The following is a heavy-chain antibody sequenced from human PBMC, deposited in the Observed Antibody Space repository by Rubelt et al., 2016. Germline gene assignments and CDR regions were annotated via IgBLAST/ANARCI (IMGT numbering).Heavy chain of an antibody. Sequence: QVQLQESGPGLVKPSETLSLTCSVSGGSLNNYYWNWIRQPAGTGLEWIGRVYSSGSTNYNPSLKSRLALSVDTSKNQFSLKLSAVTAADTAVYCWARETTPYYTMDVWGQGTTVTVS. J-gene: IGHJ6*02. D-gene: IGHD2-15*01. CDR2: VYSSGST. V-gene: IGHV4-4*07. CDR3: ARETTPYYTMDV. CDR1: GGSLNNYY.